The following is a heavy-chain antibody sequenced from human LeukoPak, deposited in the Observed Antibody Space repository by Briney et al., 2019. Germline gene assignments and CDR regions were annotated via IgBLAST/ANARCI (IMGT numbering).Heavy chain of an antibody. D-gene: IGHD3-16*01. CDR3: ARKARIRGGFH. CDR2: INHSGST. J-gene: IGHJ4*02. Sequence: SPSETLSLTCAVYGGSFSGYYWSWLRQPPGKGLEWIGEINHSGSTNYNPSLKSRITISVDTSKNQFSLKLISVTAADTAVYYCARKARIRGGFHWGQGTLVTVSS. V-gene: IGHV4-34*01. CDR1: GGSFSGYY.